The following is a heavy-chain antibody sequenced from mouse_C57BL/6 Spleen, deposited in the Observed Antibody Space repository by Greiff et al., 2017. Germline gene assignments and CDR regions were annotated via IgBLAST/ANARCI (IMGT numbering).Heavy chain of an antibody. J-gene: IGHJ1*03. Sequence: EVQLQQSVAELVRPGASVKLSCTASGFNIKNTYMHWVKQRPEQGLEWIGRIDPADGNTKYAPKFQGKATITADTSSNTAYLQLSRLTSEDTAIYYSARSHYGSSEWYFDVWGTGTTVTVSS. V-gene: IGHV14-3*01. CDR3: ARSHYGSSEWYFDV. CDR2: IDPADGNT. D-gene: IGHD1-1*01. CDR1: GFNIKNTY.